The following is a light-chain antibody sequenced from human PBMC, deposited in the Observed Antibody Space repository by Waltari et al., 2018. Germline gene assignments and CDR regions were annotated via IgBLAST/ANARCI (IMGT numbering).Light chain of an antibody. CDR1: SSDVGGYNR. CDR2: EVS. CDR3: NSYKTGSSYV. J-gene: IGLJ1*01. V-gene: IGLV2-18*02. Sequence: QSALTQPPSVSGSPGQSVTFSCTGTSSDVGGYNRVPWYQQPPGTAPKLMIYEVSNRPSGVPDRFSGSKSGNTASLTISGLQAEDEADYYCNSYKTGSSYVFGTGTKVTVL.